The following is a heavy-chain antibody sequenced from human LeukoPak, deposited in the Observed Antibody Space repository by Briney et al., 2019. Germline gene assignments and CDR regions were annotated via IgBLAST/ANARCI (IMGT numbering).Heavy chain of an antibody. CDR3: ATSLRIAAAEVYWYFDL. Sequence: GESLKISCKGSGYSFTSYWIGWVRQMPGKGLEWMGIIYPGDSDTRYSPSFQGQVTISADKSISTAYLQWSSLKASDTAMYYCATSLRIAAAEVYWYFDLWGRGTLVTVSS. D-gene: IGHD6-13*01. CDR2: IYPGDSDT. CDR1: GYSFTSYW. J-gene: IGHJ2*01. V-gene: IGHV5-51*01.